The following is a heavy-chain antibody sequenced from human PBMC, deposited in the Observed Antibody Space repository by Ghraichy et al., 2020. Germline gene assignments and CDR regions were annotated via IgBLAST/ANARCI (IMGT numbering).Heavy chain of an antibody. V-gene: IGHV4-39*01. CDR1: GDSISNTTHY. CDR3: TRQGLRHAPGISY. CDR2: IYYNGRI. Sequence: SETLSLTCTVSGDSISNTTHYWGWVRQPPGKGLEWIGNIYYNGRIYNNPSLKSRVTISADTSKNVFSLKLRSVTAADTAVYYCTRQGLRHAPGISYWGQGTLVTVSS. D-gene: IGHD3-10*01. J-gene: IGHJ4*02.